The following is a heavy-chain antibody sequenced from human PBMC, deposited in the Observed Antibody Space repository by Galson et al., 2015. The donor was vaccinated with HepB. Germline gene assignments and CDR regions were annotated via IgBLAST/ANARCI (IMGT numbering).Heavy chain of an antibody. J-gene: IGHJ4*02. D-gene: IGHD4-23*01. Sequence: SLRLSCAASGFTFTNYAIAWVRQAPGKGLEWVSAITGSGSNTYYADSVKGRFTISRDNSKNTLYVQMNSLRAEDTAVYYCAKRGSGNSGPFDYWGQGTLVTVSS. V-gene: IGHV3-23*01. CDR3: AKRGSGNSGPFDY. CDR1: GFTFTNYA. CDR2: ITGSGSNT.